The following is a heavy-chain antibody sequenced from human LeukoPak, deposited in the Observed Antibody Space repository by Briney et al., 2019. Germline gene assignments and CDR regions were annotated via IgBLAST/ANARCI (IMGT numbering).Heavy chain of an antibody. CDR2: ISGSGGRT. J-gene: IGHJ4*02. CDR1: GFTFTNYA. CDR3: VVVSYCAVDCYDY. Sequence: PGGSLRLSCAAFGFTFTNYAMSWVRQAPGKGLEWVSAISGSGGRTYYADSVRGRFTISRDNSKSTVYVQMSSLRAEDTAVYFCVVVSYCAVDCYDYRGQGTLVTVSS. V-gene: IGHV3-23*01. D-gene: IGHD2-21*01.